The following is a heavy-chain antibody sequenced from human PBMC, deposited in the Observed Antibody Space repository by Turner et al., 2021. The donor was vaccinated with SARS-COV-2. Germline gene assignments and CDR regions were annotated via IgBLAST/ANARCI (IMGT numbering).Heavy chain of an antibody. Sequence: QVQLVQSGAEVKTPGASVTVSCKDSVYTFTTYDINWVRQAAGQGLEWMGWMNPNSGHTAYAQKFQGRVTITRKTSISTVYMELSSLRSDDTAVYYCAGRDSNGYVGAFDMWGQGTMVTVSS. J-gene: IGHJ3*02. V-gene: IGHV1-8*03. CDR2: MNPNSGHT. CDR3: AGRDSNGYVGAFDM. CDR1: VYTFTTYD. D-gene: IGHD4-4*01.